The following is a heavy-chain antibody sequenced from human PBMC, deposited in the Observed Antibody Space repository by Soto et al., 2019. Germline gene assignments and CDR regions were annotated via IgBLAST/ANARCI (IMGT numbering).Heavy chain of an antibody. V-gene: IGHV3-30*18. CDR2: ISYDGSNK. CDR1: GFTFSSYG. CDR3: AKDSGWFDP. Sequence: GGSLRLSCAASGFTFSSYGMHWVRQAPGKGLEWVAVISYDGSNKYYADSVKGRFTISRDNSKNTLYLQMNSLRAEDTAVYYCAKDSGWFDPWGQGTLVTVSS. J-gene: IGHJ5*02. D-gene: IGHD3-10*01.